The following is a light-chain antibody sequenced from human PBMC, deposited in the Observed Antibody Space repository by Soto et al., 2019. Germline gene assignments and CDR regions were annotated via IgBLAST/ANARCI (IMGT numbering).Light chain of an antibody. J-gene: IGKJ2*01. Sequence: EIVLTQSPGTLSLSPGERATLSCEASQSITSGYLAWYQQKPGQAPRLLIYGASSRATGIPDRFSGSGSGTDVTLTISRLEPEDFAVYYCQLYAGSPYTFGQGTKLEIK. V-gene: IGKV3-20*01. CDR2: GAS. CDR3: QLYAGSPYT. CDR1: QSITSGY.